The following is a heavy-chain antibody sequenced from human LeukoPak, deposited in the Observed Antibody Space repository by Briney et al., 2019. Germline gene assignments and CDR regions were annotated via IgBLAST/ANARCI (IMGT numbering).Heavy chain of an antibody. D-gene: IGHD2-15*01. CDR2: IKQDGSEK. Sequence: GGSLRLSCAASGFTFSSYWMSWVRQAPGKGLEWVANIKQDGSEKYYVDSVKGRFTISRDNAKNSLYLQMNSLRAEDTAVYYCARDRLSPGYCSGGSCLDWYFDLWGRGTLDTVSS. V-gene: IGHV3-7*03. CDR1: GFTFSSYW. CDR3: ARDRLSPGYCSGGSCLDWYFDL. J-gene: IGHJ2*01.